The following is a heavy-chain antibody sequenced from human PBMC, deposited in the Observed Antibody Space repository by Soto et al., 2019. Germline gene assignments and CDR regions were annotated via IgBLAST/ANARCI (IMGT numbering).Heavy chain of an antibody. CDR1: GDSISSSKW. V-gene: IGHV4-4*02. Sequence: QVQLQESGPGLVKPSGTLSLTCAVSGDSISSSKWWSWVRQPPGKGLEWIGEIYHSGSTNYNPSLKTRXLXAXXQSKNQSPLTLSSVTDADTAVYYCARGARPQQRDYWGQGPLVTVSS. CDR3: ARGARPQQRDY. D-gene: IGHD6-13*01. J-gene: IGHJ4*02. CDR2: IYHSGST.